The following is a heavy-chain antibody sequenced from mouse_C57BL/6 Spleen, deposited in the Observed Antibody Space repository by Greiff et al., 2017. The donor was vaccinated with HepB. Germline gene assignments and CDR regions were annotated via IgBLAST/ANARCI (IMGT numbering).Heavy chain of an antibody. CDR3: ARGGLWSQAWFAY. V-gene: IGHV1-54*01. D-gene: IGHD1-1*02. Sequence: VQLQQSGAELVRPGTSVKVSCKASGYAFTNYLIEWVKQRPGQGLEWIGVINPGSGGTNYNEKFKGKATLTADKSSSTAYMQLSSLTSEDSAVYFCARGGLWSQAWFAYWGQGTLVTGSA. CDR2: INPGSGGT. J-gene: IGHJ3*01. CDR1: GYAFTNYL.